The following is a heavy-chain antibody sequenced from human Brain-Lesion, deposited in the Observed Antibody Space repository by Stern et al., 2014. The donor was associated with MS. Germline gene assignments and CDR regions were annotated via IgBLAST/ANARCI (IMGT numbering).Heavy chain of an antibody. CDR2: IFNSGST. Sequence: QVQLQESGPGLVKPSQTLSLSCTVSGGSISSGGYYWSWIRQPAGKGLEWIGRIFNSGSTSHKPPPKNRVTISIDTSKNHFSLRLNSMTAADTAVYYCARGRVVPGFQYYATDVWGQGTTVIVSS. D-gene: IGHD2-2*01. V-gene: IGHV4-61*02. J-gene: IGHJ6*02. CDR3: ARGRVVPGFQYYATDV. CDR1: GGSISSGGYY.